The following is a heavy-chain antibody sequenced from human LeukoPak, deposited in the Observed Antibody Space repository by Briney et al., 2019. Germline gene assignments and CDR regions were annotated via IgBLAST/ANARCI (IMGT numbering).Heavy chain of an antibody. CDR2: ISYDGSNK. Sequence: GRSLRLSCAASGFTFSSYGMHWVRQAPGKGLEWVAVISYDGSNKYYADSVKGRFTISRDNSKNTLYLQMNSLRAEDTAVYYCAKDHLGGPDYWGQGTLVTVSS. J-gene: IGHJ4*02. CDR3: AKDHLGGPDY. CDR1: GFTFSSYG. D-gene: IGHD3-3*01. V-gene: IGHV3-30*18.